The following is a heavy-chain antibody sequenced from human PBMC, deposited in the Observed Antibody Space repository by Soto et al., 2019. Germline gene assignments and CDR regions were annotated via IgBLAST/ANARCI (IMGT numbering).Heavy chain of an antibody. CDR3: AKALGELSPESFDY. CDR1: GFTFSSYG. D-gene: IGHD3-16*02. V-gene: IGHV3-30*18. CDR2: MSYDGKNQ. Sequence: GGSLRLSCVASGFTFSSYGMHWVRQAPGKGLEWVAFMSYDGKNQYYAASVEGRFIISRDNFKDTLYLQVNSLRAEDTAVYYCAKALGELSPESFDYWGQGILVTVSS. J-gene: IGHJ4*02.